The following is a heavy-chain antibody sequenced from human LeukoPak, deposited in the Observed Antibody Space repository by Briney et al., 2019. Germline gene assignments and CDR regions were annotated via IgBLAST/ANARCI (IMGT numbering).Heavy chain of an antibody. V-gene: IGHV4-59*01. J-gene: IGHJ4*02. CDR2: IYYSGST. CDR3: ARVSGYDWESFYDY. Sequence: SETLSLTCTVSGGSISSYYWSWIRQPPGKGLEWIGYIYYSGSTNYNPSLKSRVTISVDTSKNQFSLKLSSVTAADTAMYYCARVSGYDWESFYDYWGQGSLVTVAS. D-gene: IGHD5-12*01. CDR1: GGSISSYY.